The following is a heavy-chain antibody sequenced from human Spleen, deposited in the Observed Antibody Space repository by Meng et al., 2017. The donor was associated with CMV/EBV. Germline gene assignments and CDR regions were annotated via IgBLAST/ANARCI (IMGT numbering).Heavy chain of an antibody. V-gene: IGHV3-20*04. D-gene: IGHD1-7*01. CDR2: INWNGVSR. J-gene: IGHJ4*02. CDR1: GFILDDYG. CDR3: ARDGTFDWNYEDY. Sequence: CAASGFILDDYGMSWVRQAPGKGLEWVSGINWNGVSRGDADSVKGRFTISRDKAKNSLYLQMNSLRAEDTALYYCARDGTFDWNYEDYWGQGTLVTVSS.